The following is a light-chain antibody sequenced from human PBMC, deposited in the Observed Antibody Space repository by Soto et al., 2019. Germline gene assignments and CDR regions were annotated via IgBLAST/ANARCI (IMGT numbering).Light chain of an antibody. CDR2: AAS. Sequence: AIRMTQSPSSLSASTGDRVTITCRASQGISSYLAWYRQKPGKAPKLLIYAASTLQSGFPSRFSGSGSGTDFTLTISFLQSEDFATYYCQQYFSYPLTFGGGTKVDIK. J-gene: IGKJ4*01. CDR1: QGISSY. V-gene: IGKV1-8*01. CDR3: QQYFSYPLT.